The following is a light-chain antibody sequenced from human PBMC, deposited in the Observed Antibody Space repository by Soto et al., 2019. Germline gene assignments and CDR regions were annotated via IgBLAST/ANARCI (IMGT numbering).Light chain of an antibody. Sequence: QSALTQPPSVSGAPGQRVTLSCTGSSSNIGAGYDVHWYQQLPGTAPKLLIYGNSNRPSGVPDRFSGSKSGTSASLAITGLQAEDEADYYCQSYDSSLSAPYVFGTGTKVTVL. CDR3: QSYDSSLSAPYV. CDR1: SSNIGAGYD. V-gene: IGLV1-40*01. CDR2: GNS. J-gene: IGLJ1*01.